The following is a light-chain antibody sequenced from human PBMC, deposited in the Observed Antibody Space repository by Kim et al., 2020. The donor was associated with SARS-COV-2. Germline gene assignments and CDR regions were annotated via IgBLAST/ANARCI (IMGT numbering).Light chain of an antibody. CDR3: SSYTSSNTLV. CDR2: DVS. V-gene: IGLV2-14*03. CDR1: SSDVGGYNY. Sequence: QSALTQPASVSGSPGQSITISCTGTSSDVGGYNYVSWYQQHPGKAPKLILYDVSKRPSGVSNRFSGSKSANTASLTISGLQAEDEADYYCSSYTSSNTLVFGGGTQLTVL. J-gene: IGLJ2*01.